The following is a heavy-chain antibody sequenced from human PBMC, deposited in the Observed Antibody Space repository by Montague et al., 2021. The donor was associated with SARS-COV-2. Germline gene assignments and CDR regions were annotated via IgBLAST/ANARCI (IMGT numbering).Heavy chain of an antibody. D-gene: IGHD6-19*01. J-gene: IGHJ4*02. V-gene: IGHV3-48*03. Sequence: SLRLSCAASGFTFSSYEMTWVRQAPGKGLEWVSYISSSGSTLYYADSVKGRFTISRDNAKNSLYLQMNSLSAEDTAVYYCARDGALYSSGWWGGDFDYWGQGTLVTVSS. CDR2: ISSSGSTL. CDR1: GFTFSSYE. CDR3: ARDGALYSSGWWGGDFDY.